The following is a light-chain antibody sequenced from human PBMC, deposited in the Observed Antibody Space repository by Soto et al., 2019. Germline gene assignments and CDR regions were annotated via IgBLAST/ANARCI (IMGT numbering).Light chain of an antibody. J-gene: IGKJ3*01. V-gene: IGKV3-20*01. CDR1: QSVSSSY. CDR3: QQYGSSPFT. Sequence: EIVLTQSPGTLSLSPGERATLSCRASQSVSSSYLAWYQQKPGQAPRLLIYGASSRATGIPYRFSGSGSGTDFTLTISRLETAEFSVYYCQQYGSSPFTFGPGTKVDIK. CDR2: GAS.